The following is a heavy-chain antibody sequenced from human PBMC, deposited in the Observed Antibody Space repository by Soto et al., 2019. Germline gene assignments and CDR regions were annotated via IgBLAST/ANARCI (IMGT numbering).Heavy chain of an antibody. V-gene: IGHV3-23*01. J-gene: IGHJ6*02. Sequence: GGSLRLSCAASGFTFSSYAMSWVRQAPGKGLEWVSAISGSGGSTYYADSVKGRFTISRDNSRNTLYLQMNSRRAEDTAVYYCAKGPYYSGGSCYPDYYYDMDVWGQGTTVTVSS. CDR2: ISGSGGST. CDR3: AKGPYYSGGSCYPDYYYDMDV. D-gene: IGHD2-15*01. CDR1: GFTFSSYA.